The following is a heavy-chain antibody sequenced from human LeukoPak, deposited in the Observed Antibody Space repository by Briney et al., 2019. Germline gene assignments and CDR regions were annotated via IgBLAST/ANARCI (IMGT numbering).Heavy chain of an antibody. V-gene: IGHV1-18*01. CDR1: GYTFTSYG. CDR3: ARAYGIYCSSTSCSYNWFDP. Sequence: GASVKVSCKASGYTFTSYGISWVRQAPGQGLEWMGWISAYNGNTNYAQKLQGRVTMTTDTSTSTAYMELRSLRSDDTAVYYCARAYGIYCSSTSCSYNWFDPWGQGTLVTVSS. J-gene: IGHJ5*02. D-gene: IGHD2-2*01. CDR2: ISAYNGNT.